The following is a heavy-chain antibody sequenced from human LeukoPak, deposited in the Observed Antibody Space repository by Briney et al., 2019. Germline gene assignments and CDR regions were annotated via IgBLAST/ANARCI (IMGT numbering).Heavy chain of an antibody. CDR1: GYSFIGYW. CDR2: IYPGDSDT. Sequence: GESLQISCKGSGYSFIGYWIGWVRQMPGKGLEWMGIIYPGDSDTRYSPSFQGQVTISADKSISTAYLQWSSLKASDTAMYYCARPHSSSFSDIWGQGTMVTVSS. J-gene: IGHJ3*02. V-gene: IGHV5-51*01. D-gene: IGHD6-13*01. CDR3: ARPHSSSFSDI.